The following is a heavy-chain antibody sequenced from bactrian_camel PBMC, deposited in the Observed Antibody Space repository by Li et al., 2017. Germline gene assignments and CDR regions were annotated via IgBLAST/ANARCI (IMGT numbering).Heavy chain of an antibody. CDR2: IDSDGST. V-gene: IGHV3S26*01. CDR3: AAYVGSRVLGPWSFERGTYDF. CDR1: GYANSRHC. Sequence: QVQLVESGGGSVQAGGSLRLSCAASGYANSRHCMGWFRQAPGKEREGVAAIDSDGSTSYADSVKGRFTISQDNAKNTLYLQMNNLKPEDTAMYYCAAYVGSRVLGPWSFERGTYDFWGPGTQVTVS. J-gene: IGHJ4*01. D-gene: IGHD7*01.